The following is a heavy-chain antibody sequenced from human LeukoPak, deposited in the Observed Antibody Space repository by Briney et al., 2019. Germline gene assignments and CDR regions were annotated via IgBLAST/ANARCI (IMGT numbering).Heavy chain of an antibody. D-gene: IGHD5-12*01. CDR2: ISSSSSYT. Sequence: GGSLRLSCAASGFTFSDYYMSWIRQAPGKGLEWVSYISSSSSYTDYADSVKGRFTISRDNAKNSLNLQMNSLRAEDTAVYYCARDYGYRGYSDYWGQGTLVTVSS. CDR1: GFTFSDYY. V-gene: IGHV3-11*05. J-gene: IGHJ4*02. CDR3: ARDYGYRGYSDY.